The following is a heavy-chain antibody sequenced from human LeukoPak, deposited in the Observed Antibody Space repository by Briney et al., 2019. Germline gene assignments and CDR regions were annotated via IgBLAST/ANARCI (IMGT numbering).Heavy chain of an antibody. J-gene: IGHJ4*02. CDR1: GFSFSTSW. CDR3: ARDWRYYAILTGLDY. V-gene: IGHV3-30-3*01. CDR2: ISYDGSNK. Sequence: GGSLRLSCATSGFSFSTSWMSWVRQAPGKGLEWVAVISYDGSNKYYADSVKGRFTISRDNSKNTLYLQMNSLRAEDTAVYYCARDWRYYAILTGLDYWGQGTLVTASA. D-gene: IGHD3-9*01.